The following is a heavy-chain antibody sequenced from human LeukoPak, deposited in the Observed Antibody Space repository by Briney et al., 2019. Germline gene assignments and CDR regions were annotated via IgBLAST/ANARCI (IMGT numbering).Heavy chain of an antibody. Sequence: KPSETLSLTCTVSGSSLRGYYWSWVRQPPGKGLEWIGYIYYTRSTHYNPSPKSRVTISVDTSKNQFSLRLSSVTAADTAVYYCARDGGEVGANTWFDPWGQGTLVTVSS. CDR1: GSSLRGYY. J-gene: IGHJ5*02. D-gene: IGHD1-26*01. V-gene: IGHV4-59*01. CDR3: ARDGGEVGANTWFDP. CDR2: IYYTRST.